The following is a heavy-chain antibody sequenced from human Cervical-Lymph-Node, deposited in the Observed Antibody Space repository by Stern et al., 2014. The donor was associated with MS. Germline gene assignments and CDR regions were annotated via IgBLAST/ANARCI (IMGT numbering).Heavy chain of an antibody. Sequence: VQLVESGGGLVKPGGSLRLSCAASGFTFGADFMTWIRQAPGKGLEWVSYISSSGGTVHYADSVKGRFTISRDNANNSLYLQMNSLRAEDTAVYYCASEKCTSASCFLSWGQGALVTVSS. CDR1: GFTFGADF. D-gene: IGHD2-8*02. CDR2: ISSSGGTV. CDR3: ASEKCTSASCFLS. V-gene: IGHV3-11*01. J-gene: IGHJ4*02.